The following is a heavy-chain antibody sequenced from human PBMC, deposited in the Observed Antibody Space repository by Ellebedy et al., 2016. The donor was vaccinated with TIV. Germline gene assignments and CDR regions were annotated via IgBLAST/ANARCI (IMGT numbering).Heavy chain of an antibody. Sequence: SETLSLTXTVSGGSITGYSWSWIRQPPGKGLEWILFISHSGNTEYNPSLKSRLTISVDTSKNHFSLIVTSVTVADTATYFCAGGTHYNYGWDVWGQGTTVIVS. J-gene: IGHJ6*02. CDR2: ISHSGNT. V-gene: IGHV4-59*01. CDR1: GGSITGYS. CDR3: AGGTHYNYGWDV.